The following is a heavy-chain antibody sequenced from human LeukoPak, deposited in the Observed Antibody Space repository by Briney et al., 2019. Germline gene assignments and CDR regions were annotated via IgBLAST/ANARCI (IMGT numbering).Heavy chain of an antibody. Sequence: SETLSLTCAVSGGSTSSSDYYWGWIRQPPGKGLEWIGTIYYSGSTYYNPSLRSRVTISVDTSKNQFSLKLSSVTAADTAVYYCARQIWFGELFDYWGQGTLVTVSS. CDR2: IYYSGST. J-gene: IGHJ4*02. D-gene: IGHD3-10*01. CDR3: ARQIWFGELFDY. V-gene: IGHV4-39*07. CDR1: GGSTSSSDYY.